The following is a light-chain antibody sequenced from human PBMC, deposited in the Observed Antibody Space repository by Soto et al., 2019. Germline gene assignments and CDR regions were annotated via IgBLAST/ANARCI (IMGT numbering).Light chain of an antibody. CDR1: QSVSSN. Sequence: IVLTQSPATLSLSPGERATLSCRASQSVSSNLAWYQQKPGQAPRLLIYDASNRATGIPARFSGSGSGTDFTLTISRLEPEDFAVYYCQRGDTFGQGTDWRL. CDR3: QRGDT. J-gene: IGKJ5*01. V-gene: IGKV3-11*01. CDR2: DAS.